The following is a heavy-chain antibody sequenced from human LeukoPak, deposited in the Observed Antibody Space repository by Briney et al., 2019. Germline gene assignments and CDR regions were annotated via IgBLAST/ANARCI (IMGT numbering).Heavy chain of an antibody. D-gene: IGHD3-10*01. CDR2: IKQDGSDK. CDR3: ARELLKPGSGSQTQLEY. Sequence: GGSLRLPCATSGFTFSNYWMSWVRRAPGKGLEWVANIKQDGSDKYYVDSVKGRFTISRDNAKNSLYLQMNTLRAEDTAVYYCARELLKPGSGSQTQLEYWGQGTLVTVSS. V-gene: IGHV3-7*01. CDR1: GFTFSNYW. J-gene: IGHJ4*02.